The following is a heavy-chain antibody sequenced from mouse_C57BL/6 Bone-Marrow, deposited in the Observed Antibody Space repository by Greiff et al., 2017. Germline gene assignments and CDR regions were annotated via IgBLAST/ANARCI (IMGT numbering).Heavy chain of an antibody. J-gene: IGHJ3*01. V-gene: IGHV1-15*01. CDR3: TRGVWYGRFAY. CDR2: IDPETGGT. D-gene: IGHD2-10*02. CDR1: GYTFTDYE. Sequence: VQLQQSGAELVRPGASVTLSCKASGYTFTDYEMHWVKQTPVHGLEWIGAIDPETGGTAYNQKFKGKAILTADKSSSTAYMELRSLTSEDSAVYYCTRGVWYGRFAYWGQGTLVTVSA.